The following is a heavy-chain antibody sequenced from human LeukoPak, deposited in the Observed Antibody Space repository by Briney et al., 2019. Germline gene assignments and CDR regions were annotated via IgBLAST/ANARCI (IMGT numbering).Heavy chain of an antibody. D-gene: IGHD3-22*01. CDR3: ARDFHRYSYAGGAYPIY. V-gene: IGHV3-48*01. Sequence: GGSLRVSCAASGFTFSSYSMNWVRQAPGKGLEWVSYISSSSSTIYYADSVKGRFTISRDNAKNSLYLQMNSLRAEETAVYYCARDFHRYSYAGGAYPIYWGQGTLVTVSS. CDR2: ISSSSSTI. J-gene: IGHJ4*02. CDR1: GFTFSSYS.